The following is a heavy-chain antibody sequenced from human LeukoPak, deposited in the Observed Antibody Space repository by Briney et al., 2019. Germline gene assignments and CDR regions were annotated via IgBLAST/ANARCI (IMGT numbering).Heavy chain of an antibody. Sequence: PGGSLRLSCAASGFTFSSYGIHWVRQAPGKGLEWVAVISYDGSNKSYADSVKGRFTISRDNSKNTLFLQMNSLRPEDTAVYYCAKDWGEATVTNWFDPWGQGTLVTVSS. CDR3: AKDWGEATVTNWFDP. D-gene: IGHD4-11*01. V-gene: IGHV3-30*18. CDR1: GFTFSSYG. J-gene: IGHJ5*02. CDR2: ISYDGSNK.